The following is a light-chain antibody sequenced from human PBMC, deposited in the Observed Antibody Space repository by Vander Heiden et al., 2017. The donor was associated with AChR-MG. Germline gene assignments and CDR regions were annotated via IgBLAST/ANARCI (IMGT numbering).Light chain of an antibody. CDR1: QSIRNY. V-gene: IGKV3-11*01. CDR2: DAS. CDR3: HQRTHFPLT. J-gene: IGKJ4*01. Sequence: DIVLTQSPATLSLSPGESATLSCRASQSIRNYLAWYQQKPGQAPRLLIYDASNRATGIPARFSGGGSGTDFTLTISSLEPEDFAVYYCHQRTHFPLTFGGGTKVEI.